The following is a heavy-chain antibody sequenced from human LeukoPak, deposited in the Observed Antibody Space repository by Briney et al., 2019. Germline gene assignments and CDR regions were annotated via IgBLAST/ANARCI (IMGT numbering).Heavy chain of an antibody. V-gene: IGHV3-23*01. D-gene: IGHD3-10*01. J-gene: IGHJ4*02. CDR1: GFTFSSYG. Sequence: GGSLRLSCAASGFTFSSYGMSWVRQAPGKGLEWVSAISGSGGSTYYADSVKGRFTISRDNSKNTLYLQMNSLRAEDTAVYYCAKVTYGSGTYGAFDSWGQGTLVTVSS. CDR2: ISGSGGST. CDR3: AKVTYGSGTYGAFDS.